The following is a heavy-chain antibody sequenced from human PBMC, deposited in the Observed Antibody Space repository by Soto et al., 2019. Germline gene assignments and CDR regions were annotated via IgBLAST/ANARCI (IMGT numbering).Heavy chain of an antibody. D-gene: IGHD3-3*01. CDR3: AKEGSDFRSGYQSFDS. Sequence: QLLESGGGLVQPGGSLRLSCAASGFTFSKFALSWVRQAPGKGLEWVSGISGRDGSTYYADSVKGRFTISRDNSWNTLYLDMVSLRAEDSAVYYCAKEGSDFRSGYQSFDSWGQGTLVTVSS. J-gene: IGHJ4*02. V-gene: IGHV3-23*01. CDR2: ISGRDGST. CDR1: GFTFSKFA.